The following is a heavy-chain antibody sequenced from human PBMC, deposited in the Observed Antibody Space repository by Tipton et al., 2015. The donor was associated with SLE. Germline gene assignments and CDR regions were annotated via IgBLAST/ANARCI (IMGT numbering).Heavy chain of an antibody. CDR2: MYYSGST. CDR3: ARGRRGYTAYVVPDY. J-gene: IGHJ4*02. Sequence: LSCTVSGDSISGHYRSWIRQHPGKGLEWIGYMYYSGSTYYNPSLKSRVSISVDTSKNQFSLKLSSLTAADTAVYYCARGRRGYTAYVVPDYWGQGTQVTVSS. CDR1: GDSISGHY. D-gene: IGHD5-12*01. V-gene: IGHV4-31*03.